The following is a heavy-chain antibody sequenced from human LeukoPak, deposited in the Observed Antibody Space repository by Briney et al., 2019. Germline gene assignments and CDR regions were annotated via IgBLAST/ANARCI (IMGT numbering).Heavy chain of an antibody. D-gene: IGHD3-10*01. V-gene: IGHV1-18*01. J-gene: IGHJ4*02. Sequence: ASVKVSCKASGYTFTSYGISWVRQAPGQGLEWMGWISAYNGNTNYAQKFQGRVTMTRDTSISTAYMELSRLRSDDTAVYYCAVLWFGEYHDYWGQGTLVTVSS. CDR3: AVLWFGEYHDY. CDR1: GYTFTSYG. CDR2: ISAYNGNT.